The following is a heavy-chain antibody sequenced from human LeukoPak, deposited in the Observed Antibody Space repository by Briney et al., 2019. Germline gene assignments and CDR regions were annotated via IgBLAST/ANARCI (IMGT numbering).Heavy chain of an antibody. D-gene: IGHD3-10*01. J-gene: IGHJ5*02. V-gene: IGHV5-51*01. CDR1: GYSFISYW. CDR2: IYPGDSDT. Sequence: GESLKISCKGSGYSFISYWIGWVRQMPGKGLEWMGIIYPGDSDTRYSPSFQGQVTISADKSISTAYLQWSSLKASDTAMYYCARLGGSGSYYNWFDPWGQGTLVTVSS. CDR3: ARLGGSGSYYNWFDP.